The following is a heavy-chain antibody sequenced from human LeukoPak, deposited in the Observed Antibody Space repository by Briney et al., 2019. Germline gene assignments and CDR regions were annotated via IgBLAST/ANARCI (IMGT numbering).Heavy chain of an antibody. CDR1: GFTFTSSA. J-gene: IGHJ6*02. V-gene: IGHV1-58*01. Sequence: VASVKVSCKASGFTFTSSAVQWVRQARGQRLEWIGWIVVGSGNTNYAQKFQERVTITRDMSTSTAYMELSSLRSEDTAVYYCAADPPGDIVVVPAAMLCGMDVWGQGTTVTVSS. D-gene: IGHD2-2*01. CDR3: AADPPGDIVVVPAAMLCGMDV. CDR2: IVVGSGNT.